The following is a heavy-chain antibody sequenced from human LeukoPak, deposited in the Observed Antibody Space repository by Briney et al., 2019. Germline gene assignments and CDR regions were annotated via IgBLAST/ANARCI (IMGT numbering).Heavy chain of an antibody. D-gene: IGHD6-6*01. CDR1: GFTFSSYW. Sequence: PGGSLRLSCAASGFTFSSYWMSWVRQAPGKGLEWVANIKQDGSEKYYVDSVKGRFTISGDNAKISLYLQMNSPRAEDTAVYYCAKQLLPPDYFDYWGQGTLVTVSS. J-gene: IGHJ4*02. CDR3: AKQLLPPDYFDY. CDR2: IKQDGSEK. V-gene: IGHV3-7*01.